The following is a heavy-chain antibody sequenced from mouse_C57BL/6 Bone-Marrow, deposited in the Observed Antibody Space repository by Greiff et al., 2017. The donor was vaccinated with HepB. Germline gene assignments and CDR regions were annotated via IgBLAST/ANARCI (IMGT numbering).Heavy chain of an antibody. V-gene: IGHV1-53*01. CDR2: INPSNGGT. CDR1: GYTFTSYW. D-gene: IGHD1-1*01. J-gene: IGHJ1*03. CDR3: EAAVATRYFDY. Sequence: QVQLQQPGTELVKPGASVKLSCKASGYTFTSYWMHWVKQRPGQGLEWIGNINPSNGGTNYNEKFKSKATLTVDKASSTAYMQLSSLTAEDAAIYYCEAAVATRYFDYWGKGTTLTVSS.